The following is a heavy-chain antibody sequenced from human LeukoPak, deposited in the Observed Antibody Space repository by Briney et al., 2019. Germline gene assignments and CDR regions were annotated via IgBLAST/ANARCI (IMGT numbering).Heavy chain of an antibody. J-gene: IGHJ5*02. V-gene: IGHV3-15*07. CDR3: ATDFYDTT. D-gene: IGHD3-22*01. CDR2: IRSNSDGGTI. CDR1: GFTFSNAW. Sequence: PGGSLRLSCATSGFTFSNAWMNWVRQAPGKGLEWVGRIRSNSDGGTIDCAAPVKGRFALSRDDSKNTLYLQMNSLQTEDTAVYYCATDFYDTTWGQGTLVTVSS.